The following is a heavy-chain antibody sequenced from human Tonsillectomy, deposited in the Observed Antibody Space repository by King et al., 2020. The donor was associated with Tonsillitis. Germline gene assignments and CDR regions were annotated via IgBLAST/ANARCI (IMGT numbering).Heavy chain of an antibody. CDR1: GGSIGSYY. V-gene: IGHV4-59*08. CDR2: IYYSGST. D-gene: IGHD2-2*01. CDR3: AGSNTSPSGRLGDI. Sequence: VQLQESGPGLVKPSETLSLTCTVSGGSIGSYYWSWIRQPPGKGLEWIGYIYYSGSTNYNPSLKSRVTISVDTSKNQFSLKLSSVTAADTAVYYCAGSNTSPSGRLGDIWGQGTMVTVSS. J-gene: IGHJ3*02.